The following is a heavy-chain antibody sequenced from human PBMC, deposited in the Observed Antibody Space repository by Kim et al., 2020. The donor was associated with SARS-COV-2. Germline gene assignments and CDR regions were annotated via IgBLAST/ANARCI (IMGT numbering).Heavy chain of an antibody. CDR1: GFTFTTYS. J-gene: IGHJ6*01. CDR3: ARGGGGDMLTGCHRPVYY. V-gene: IGHV3-13*01. Sequence: GGSLRLSCAASGFTFTTYSMHWVRQAPGKGLEWVAGINSTGGTYYADSVKSRFTISTEDANKTLYLQMNSLTAADTAVYYCARGGGGDMLTGCHRPVYY. CDR2: INSTGGT. D-gene: IGHD3-9*01.